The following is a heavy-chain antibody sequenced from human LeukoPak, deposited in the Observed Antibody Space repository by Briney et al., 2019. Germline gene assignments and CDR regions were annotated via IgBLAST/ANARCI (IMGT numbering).Heavy chain of an antibody. V-gene: IGHV1-18*01. CDR3: ARAGHGRSSDWDDY. CDR2: VNPYNGNT. D-gene: IGHD6-19*01. J-gene: IGHJ4*02. Sequence: ASVKVSCKASGYTFSTYGISWVRQAPGQGLEWMGWVNPYNGNTNYAQRLQGRVAMTTDTSTSTAYLDLRSLRSDDTAMYFCARAGHGRSSDWDDYWGQGTLVTVSS. CDR1: GYTFSTYG.